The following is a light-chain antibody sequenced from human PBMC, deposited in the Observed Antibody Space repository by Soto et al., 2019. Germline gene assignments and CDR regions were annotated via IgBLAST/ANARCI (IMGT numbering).Light chain of an antibody. CDR2: EDT. CDR3: SSYAGSTTYVV. V-gene: IGLV2-23*01. Sequence: QSVLTQPASVSGSPGQSITISCTGTSSYVGSYNLVSWYQQHPGKAPKLMIYEDTKRPSGVSNRFSGSKSGNTASLTISGLQAEDEADYYCSSYAGSTTYVVFGGGTKLTVL. CDR1: SSYVGSYNL. J-gene: IGLJ2*01.